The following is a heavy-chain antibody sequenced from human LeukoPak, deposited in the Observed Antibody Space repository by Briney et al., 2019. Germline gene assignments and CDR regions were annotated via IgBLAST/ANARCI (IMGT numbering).Heavy chain of an antibody. Sequence: PGGSLRLSCAATGFTFSSYAIIWVRQAPGKGLEWVSAISGSGCSTYYAASVKCRFTISRDNSKNTLYLQMNSLRAEDTAVYYCAKRWGYFDYWGQGTLVTVSS. V-gene: IGHV3-23*01. CDR1: GFTFSSYA. CDR3: AKRWGYFDY. J-gene: IGHJ4*02. CDR2: ISGSGCST. D-gene: IGHD5-24*01.